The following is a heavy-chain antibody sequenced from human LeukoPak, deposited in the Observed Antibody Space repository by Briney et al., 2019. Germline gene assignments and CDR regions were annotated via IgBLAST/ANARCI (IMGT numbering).Heavy chain of an antibody. Sequence: SETLSLTCTVSGGSISSYYWSWIRQPPGKGLEWIGYIYYSGSTNYNPSLKSRVTISVDTSKNQFSLKLSSVTAADTAVYYCARETFGWGFDYWGQGTLVTVSS. CDR3: ARETFGWGFDY. CDR2: IYYSGST. V-gene: IGHV4-59*01. CDR1: GGSISSYY. D-gene: IGHD6-19*01. J-gene: IGHJ4*02.